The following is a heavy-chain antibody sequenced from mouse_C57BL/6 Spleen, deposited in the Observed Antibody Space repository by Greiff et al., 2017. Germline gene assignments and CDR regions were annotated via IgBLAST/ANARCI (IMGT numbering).Heavy chain of an antibody. CDR3: AGTGSWFAY. CDR2: ISSGSSTI. D-gene: IGHD4-1*01. V-gene: IGHV5-17*01. J-gene: IGHJ3*01. Sequence: DVMLVESGGGLVKPGGSLKLSCAASGFTFSDYGMHWVRQAPEKGLEWVAYISSGSSTIYYAETVKGRFTISRDNAKNTLFLQMTSLRSEDTAMYYCAGTGSWFAYWGQGTLVTVSA. CDR1: GFTFSDYG.